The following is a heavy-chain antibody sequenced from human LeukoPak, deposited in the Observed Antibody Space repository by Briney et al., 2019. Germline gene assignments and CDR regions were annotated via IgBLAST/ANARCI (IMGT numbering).Heavy chain of an antibody. CDR2: INPNSGGT. J-gene: IGHJ4*02. CDR1: GYTFTGYY. D-gene: IGHD3-22*01. CDR3: ARDWDYYDSSGYYFNFDY. V-gene: IGHV1-2*02. Sequence: ASMKVSCKASGYTFTGYYMHWVRQAPGQGLEWMGWINPNSGGTNYAQKFQGRVTMTRDTSISTAYMELSRLRSVDTAVYYCARDWDYYDSSGYYFNFDYWGQGTLVTVSS.